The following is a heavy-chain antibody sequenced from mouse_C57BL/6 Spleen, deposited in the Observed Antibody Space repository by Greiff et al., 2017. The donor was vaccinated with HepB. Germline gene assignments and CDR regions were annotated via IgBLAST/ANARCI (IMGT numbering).Heavy chain of an antibody. J-gene: IGHJ2*01. CDR3: AGGYYGSSYDY. CDR2: ISDGGSYT. Sequence: EVMLVESGGGLVKPGGSLKLSCAASGFTFSSYAMSWVRQTPEKRLEWVATISDGGSYTYYPDNVKGRFTISRDNAKNNLYLQMSHLKSEDTAMYYCAGGYYGSSYDYWGQGTTLPGSS. D-gene: IGHD1-1*01. CDR1: GFTFSSYA. V-gene: IGHV5-4*03.